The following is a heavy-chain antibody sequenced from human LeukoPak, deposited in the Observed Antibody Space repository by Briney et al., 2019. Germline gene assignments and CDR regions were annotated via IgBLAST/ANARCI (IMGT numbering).Heavy chain of an antibody. CDR1: GGSISSYY. D-gene: IGHD2-2*01. V-gene: IGHV4-59*08. Sequence: SETLSLTCTVSGGSISSYYWSWIRQPPGKGLEWIGYIYYSGSTNYNPSLKSRVTISVDTSKNQFSLKLSSVTAADTAVYYCARSSPVVVPAAPDNYYYYMDVWGKGTTVTVSS. J-gene: IGHJ6*03. CDR3: ARSSPVVVPAAPDNYYYYMDV. CDR2: IYYSGST.